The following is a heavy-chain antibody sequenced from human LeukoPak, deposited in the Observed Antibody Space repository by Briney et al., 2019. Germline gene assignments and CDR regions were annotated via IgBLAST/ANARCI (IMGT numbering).Heavy chain of an antibody. CDR1: GGSISSGGYY. Sequence: SETLSLTCTVSGGSISSGGYYWNRIRQHPGKGLEWIGYIYYSGSTYYNPSLKSRVTISVDTSKNQFSLKLSSVTAADTAVYYCARLNYGGNSDYFDYWGQGTLVTVSS. J-gene: IGHJ4*02. V-gene: IGHV4-31*03. CDR2: IYYSGST. CDR3: ARLNYGGNSDYFDY. D-gene: IGHD4-23*01.